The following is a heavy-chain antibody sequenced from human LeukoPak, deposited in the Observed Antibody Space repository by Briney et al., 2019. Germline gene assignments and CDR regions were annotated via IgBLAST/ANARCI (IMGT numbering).Heavy chain of an antibody. J-gene: IGHJ4*02. CDR1: GFTLSTNA. CDR3: ARGDQWLFQYYFDY. D-gene: IGHD3-22*01. V-gene: IGHV3-30-3*01. Sequence: GGSLRLSCLTSGFTLSTNAMSWVRQAPGKGLEWVAVISYDGSNKYYADSVKGRFTISRDNSKNTLYLQMNSLRAEDTAVYYCARGDQWLFQYYFDYWGQGTLVTVSS. CDR2: ISYDGSNK.